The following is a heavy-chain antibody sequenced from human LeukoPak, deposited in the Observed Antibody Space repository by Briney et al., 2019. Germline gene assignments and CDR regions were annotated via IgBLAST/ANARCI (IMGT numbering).Heavy chain of an antibody. CDR2: ISAYNGNT. Sequence: ASVKVSCKASGYTFTSYGISWVRQAPGQGLEWMGWISAYNGNTNYAQKLQGRVTMTTDTSTSTAYMELRSLRSDDTAVYYCARDSVRYSSSSPTLFDYWGQGTLVTVSS. J-gene: IGHJ4*02. V-gene: IGHV1-18*01. CDR1: GYTFTSYG. CDR3: ARDSVRYSSSSPTLFDY. D-gene: IGHD6-6*01.